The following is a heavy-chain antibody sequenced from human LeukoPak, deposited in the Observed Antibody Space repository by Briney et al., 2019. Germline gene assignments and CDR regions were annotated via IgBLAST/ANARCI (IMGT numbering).Heavy chain of an antibody. Sequence: GGTLRLSCAASGFTFSSYGMHWVRQAPGKGLEWVAFVRDDGSNKYYADSVKGRFTISRDNAKNSLYLQMNSLRAEDTAVYYCARCAIRFIGRVVRPYYYMDVWGKGTTVTVSS. J-gene: IGHJ6*03. CDR2: VRDDGSNK. CDR1: GFTFSSYG. V-gene: IGHV3-30*02. CDR3: ARCAIRFIGRVVRPYYYMDV. D-gene: IGHD3-3*01.